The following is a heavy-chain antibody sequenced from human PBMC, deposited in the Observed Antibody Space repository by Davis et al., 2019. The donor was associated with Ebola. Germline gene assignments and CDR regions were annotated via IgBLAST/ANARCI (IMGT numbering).Heavy chain of an antibody. CDR1: RGSIRSTSYY. V-gene: IGHV4-39*01. CDR2: IYYNGPT. D-gene: IGHD3-10*02. CDR3: ARARYYYGRGRLDP. J-gene: IGHJ5*02. Sequence: SDTLSPTVTLPRGSIRSTSYYGGWIRQSPGRGLEWIGSIYYNGPTNYNPSLMSRVTTSVDTTKNQFSLKLSSVTAADTAVYYCARARYYYGRGRLDPWGQGTLVTVSS.